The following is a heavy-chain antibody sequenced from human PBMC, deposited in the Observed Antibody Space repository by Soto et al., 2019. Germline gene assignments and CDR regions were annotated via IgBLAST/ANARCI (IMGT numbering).Heavy chain of an antibody. Sequence: QVQLQESGPGLVKPSETLSLTCTVSGASISGFYWRWIRKSAGKGLVWIGRFYATGTTDYNPSFKSRVMMSLDTSKKQFSRKLRSVTAADTAVYYCVRYGTKTLRDWFDPWGQGSSVTVSS. D-gene: IGHD1-1*01. CDR1: GASISGFY. CDR3: VRYGTKTLRDWFDP. J-gene: IGHJ5*02. V-gene: IGHV4-4*07. CDR2: FYATGTT.